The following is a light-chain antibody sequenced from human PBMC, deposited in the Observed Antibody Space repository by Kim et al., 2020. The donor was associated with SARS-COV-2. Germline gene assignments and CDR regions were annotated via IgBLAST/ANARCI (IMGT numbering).Light chain of an antibody. CDR1: QSVTSSY. CDR2: GAS. CDR3: QQYGSSPRIT. J-gene: IGKJ5*01. V-gene: IGKV3-20*01. Sequence: PGERATLSCRASQSVTSSYLAWYQQKPGQAPRLLIYGASSRATGIPDRFSGSGSGTDFTLTISRLEPEDFAVYYCQQYGSSPRITFGQGTRLEIK.